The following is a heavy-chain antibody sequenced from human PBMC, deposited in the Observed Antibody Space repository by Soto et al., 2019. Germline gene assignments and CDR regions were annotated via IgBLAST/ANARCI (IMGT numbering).Heavy chain of an antibody. J-gene: IGHJ4*02. V-gene: IGHV3-30*18. Sequence: QVQLVESGGGVVKPGRSLRLSCAASGFTFSSYGMHWVRQVAGKGLEWVAAVSYDGSNRYYADSVKGRFTISRDNSKNTLYLQMNSLRVEDTAVYYCAKVAGVWIDAEVDFDYWGQGTLVTVSS. CDR3: AKVAGVWIDAEVDFDY. D-gene: IGHD3-10*01. CDR2: VSYDGSNR. CDR1: GFTFSSYG.